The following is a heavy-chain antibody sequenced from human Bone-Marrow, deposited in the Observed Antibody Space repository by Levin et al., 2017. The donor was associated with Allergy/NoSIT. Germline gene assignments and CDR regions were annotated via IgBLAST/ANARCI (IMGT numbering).Heavy chain of an antibody. CDR1: GGTFSGYA. CDR2: IIPIFGAA. J-gene: IGHJ3*02. Sequence: SVKVSCKASGGTFSGYAISWVRQAPGQGLEWMGGIIPIFGAANYAQKFQGRVTITADESTSKAYVELNSLRSEDTAVYYCARRWGDYGGWAFDIWGQGTMVTVSS. D-gene: IGHD4-23*01. CDR3: ARRWGDYGGWAFDI. V-gene: IGHV1-69*13.